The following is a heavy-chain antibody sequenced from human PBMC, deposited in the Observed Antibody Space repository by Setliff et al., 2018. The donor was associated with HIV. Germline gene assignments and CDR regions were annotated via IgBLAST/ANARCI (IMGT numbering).Heavy chain of an antibody. J-gene: IGHJ4*02. D-gene: IGHD6-13*01. CDR3: ARGVKGIATTGKYYFDY. CDR1: GYTFTDYY. Sequence: ASVKVSCKTSGYTFTDYYLHWVRQAPGQGPEWMGRINPNSGATNYSQNFQGRVTMTRDTSVSTAYMELSRLKSDDTAVFYCARGVKGIATTGKYYFDYWGQGTLVTVSS. V-gene: IGHV1-2*06. CDR2: INPNSGAT.